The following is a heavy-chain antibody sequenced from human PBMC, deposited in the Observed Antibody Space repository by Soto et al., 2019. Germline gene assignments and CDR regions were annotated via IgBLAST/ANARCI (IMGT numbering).Heavy chain of an antibody. CDR1: GGSISSRSYY. Sequence: QMQLQESGPGLVKPAETLSLTCTVSGGSISSRSYYWGWIRQPPGKGLEWIGIIYYTGNTYYNPSLKSRVTISVDTSKNQFSLRLSSVTAADTAVYYCARRSYYYNYYYMDVWGKGTTVTVSS. CDR3: ARRSYYYNYYYMDV. J-gene: IGHJ6*03. V-gene: IGHV4-39*01. CDR2: IYYTGNT.